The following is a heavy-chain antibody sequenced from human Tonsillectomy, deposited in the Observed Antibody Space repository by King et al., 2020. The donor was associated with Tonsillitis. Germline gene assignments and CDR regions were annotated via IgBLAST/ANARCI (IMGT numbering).Heavy chain of an antibody. D-gene: IGHD5-18*01. J-gene: IGHJ4*02. Sequence: VTLQESGPALVKPTQTLTLTCTFSGFSLSTSGMCVSWIRQPPGKALEWLARIDWDDDKYYSTSLKTRLTISKDTSKNQVVLTMTNMEPGDTATYYCARMDTAMAYFDYWGQGTLVTVSS. V-gene: IGHV2-70*11. CDR1: GFSLSTSGMC. CDR2: IDWDDDK. CDR3: ARMDTAMAYFDY.